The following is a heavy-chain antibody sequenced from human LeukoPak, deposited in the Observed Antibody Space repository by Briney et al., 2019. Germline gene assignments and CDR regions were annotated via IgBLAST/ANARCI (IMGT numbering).Heavy chain of an antibody. CDR2: ISYDGSNK. J-gene: IGHJ4*02. CDR1: GFTFSSYG. Sequence: GGSLILSCAASGFTFSSYGMHWVRQAPGKGLEWVAVISYDGSNKYYADSVKGRFTISRDNSKNTLYLQMNSLRAEDTAVYYCAKGRTISGVVTPLDYWGQGTLVTVSS. CDR3: AKGRTISGVVTPLDY. D-gene: IGHD3-3*01. V-gene: IGHV3-30*18.